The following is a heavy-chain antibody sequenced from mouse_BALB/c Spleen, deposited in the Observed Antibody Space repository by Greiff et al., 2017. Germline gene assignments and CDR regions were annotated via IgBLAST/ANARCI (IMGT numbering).Heavy chain of an antibody. J-gene: IGHJ3*01. Sequence: QVQLQQSGAELMKPGASVKISCKATGYTFSSYWIEWVKQRPGHGLEWIGEILPGSGSTNYNEKFKGKATFTADTSSNTAYMQLSSLTSEDSAVYYCARFGYGPAYWGQGTLVTVSA. V-gene: IGHV1-9*01. CDR3: ARFGYGPAY. D-gene: IGHD2-2*01. CDR2: ILPGSGST. CDR1: GYTFSSYW.